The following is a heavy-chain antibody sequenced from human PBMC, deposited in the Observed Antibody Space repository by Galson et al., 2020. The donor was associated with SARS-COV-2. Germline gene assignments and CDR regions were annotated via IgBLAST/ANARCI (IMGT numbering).Heavy chain of an antibody. J-gene: IGHJ5*01. CDR2: ISMSGITI. CDR1: GLTFSNTE. CDR3: ATGDVWFES. D-gene: IGHD7-27*01. V-gene: IGHV3-48*03. Sequence: GGSLRLSCAASGLTFSNTEMNWVRQAPGKGLEWLSYISMSGITIYYADSVKGRFTISRDNAENSLYLQMNSLRAEDTGIYYCATGDVWFESWGQGTLSPSPQ.